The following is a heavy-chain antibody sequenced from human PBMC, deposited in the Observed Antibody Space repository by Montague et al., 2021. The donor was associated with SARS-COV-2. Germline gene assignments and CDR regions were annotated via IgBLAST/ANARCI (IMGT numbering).Heavy chain of an antibody. Sequence: SETPSLTCTVSGGSISTYYWSWIRQPPGKGLEWIGYIYYSGSTNYNRSLRSRVTISVDTSKNQFSLKLSSVTAADTAVFYCARLPDTSGRAWFDPWGLGTLVTVSS. CDR3: ARLPDTSGRAWFDP. CDR1: GGSISTYY. J-gene: IGHJ5*02. V-gene: IGHV4-59*08. CDR2: IYYSGST. D-gene: IGHD3-22*01.